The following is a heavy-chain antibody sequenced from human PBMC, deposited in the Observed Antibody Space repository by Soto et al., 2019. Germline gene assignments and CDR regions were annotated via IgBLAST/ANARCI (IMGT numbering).Heavy chain of an antibody. J-gene: IGHJ4*02. CDR2: ISSSSSYI. CDR3: AREVSKYSGYDFDY. V-gene: IGHV3-21*01. D-gene: IGHD5-12*01. CDR1: GFTFSSYS. Sequence: EVQLVESGGGLGKPGGSLRLSCAASGFTFSSYSMNWVRQAPGKGLEWVSSISSSSSYIYYADSVKGRFTISRDNAKNSLYLQMNSLRAEDTAVYYCAREVSKYSGYDFDYWGQGTLVTVSS.